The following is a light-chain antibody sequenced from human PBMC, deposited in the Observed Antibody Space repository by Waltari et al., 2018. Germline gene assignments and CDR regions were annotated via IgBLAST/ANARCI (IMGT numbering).Light chain of an antibody. Sequence: PSLTVSQGGTVTLTCGSSTGAVTSGHYHYWFQQKPGQAPRTLIYDTSNKHSWTPARFSGSLLGGKAALTLSGAQPEDEAEYYCLLSYSGARPVVFGGGTKLTVL. CDR3: LLSYSGARPVV. J-gene: IGLJ2*01. CDR1: TGAVTSGHY. CDR2: DTS. V-gene: IGLV7-46*01.